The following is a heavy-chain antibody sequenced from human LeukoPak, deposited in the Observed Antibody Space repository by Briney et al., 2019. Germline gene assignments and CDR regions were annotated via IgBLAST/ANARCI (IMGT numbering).Heavy chain of an antibody. V-gene: IGHV3-7*01. D-gene: IGHD3-10*02. CDR1: GFTFSSYW. Sequence: GGSQRLSCAASGFTFSSYWMSWVRQAPGKGLEWVANIKQDGSEKYYVDSVKGRFTISRDNAKNSLYLQMNSLRAEDTAVYYCARVGYYVGPYYYYYYMDVWGKGTTVTISS. J-gene: IGHJ6*03. CDR3: ARVGYYVGPYYYYYYMDV. CDR2: IKQDGSEK.